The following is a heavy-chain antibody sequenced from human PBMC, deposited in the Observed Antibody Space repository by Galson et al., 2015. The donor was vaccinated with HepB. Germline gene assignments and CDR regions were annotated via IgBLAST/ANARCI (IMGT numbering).Heavy chain of an antibody. CDR2: ISGSGDFI. D-gene: IGHD2-8*01. J-gene: IGHJ4*02. Sequence: LRLSCAASGFSFRRYEMNWVRQAPGKGLEWGSYISGSGDFIFYADSVKGRFTISRDNAKNSLYLQMNSLRAEDTAIYYCARVDVVLKVFAIFDLWGQGTLVTVSS. CDR3: ARVDVVLKVFAIFDL. V-gene: IGHV3-48*03. CDR1: GFSFRRYE.